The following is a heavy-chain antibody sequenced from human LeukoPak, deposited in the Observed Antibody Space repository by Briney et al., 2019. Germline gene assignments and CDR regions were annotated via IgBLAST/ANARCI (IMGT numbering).Heavy chain of an antibody. D-gene: IGHD4-17*01. Sequence: QPSATLSLTCTVSGGSISHYYWSWIRQSPGKGLEWIGYIYYSGTTNYNPSLKSRVTISVDTSRNQFSLQLRSVTAADTAVYYCAREDPQTTLPEGMDVWGQGTTVIVSS. J-gene: IGHJ6*02. CDR1: GGSISHYY. CDR3: AREDPQTTLPEGMDV. CDR2: IYYSGTT. V-gene: IGHV4-59*01.